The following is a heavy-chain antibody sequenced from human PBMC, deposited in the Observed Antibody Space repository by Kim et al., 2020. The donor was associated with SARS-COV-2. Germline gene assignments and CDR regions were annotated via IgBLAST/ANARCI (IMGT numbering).Heavy chain of an antibody. D-gene: IGHD2-15*01. J-gene: IGHJ3*01. CDR3: ARDSGYCRSQKCKGAAYDF. CDR2: IKEDGTDK. Sequence: GGSLRLSCEASGFTFSMHWMSWVRQAPGKGLEWVAKIKEDGTDKYHVDPVKGRFTISRDNPKKSLYLQMDSLKAEDTAVYYCARDSGYCRSQKCKGAAYDFWGQGTMVTVS. CDR1: GFTFSMHW. V-gene: IGHV3-7*05.